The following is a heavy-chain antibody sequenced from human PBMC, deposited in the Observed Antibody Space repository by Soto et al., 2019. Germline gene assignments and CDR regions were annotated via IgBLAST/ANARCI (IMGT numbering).Heavy chain of an antibody. V-gene: IGHV3-30*18. CDR1: GFTFSNYG. CDR2: ISYDGSNK. CDR3: AKALITMIVVLTHAGGGMDV. Sequence: PGGSLRLSCASSGFTFSNYGMHWVRQAPGKGLEWVAVISYDGSNKYYADSVKGRFTISRDNSQNTLSLQMNSLRAEDTAVYFCAKALITMIVVLTHAGGGMDVWGQGTTVTVSS. J-gene: IGHJ6*02. D-gene: IGHD3-22*01.